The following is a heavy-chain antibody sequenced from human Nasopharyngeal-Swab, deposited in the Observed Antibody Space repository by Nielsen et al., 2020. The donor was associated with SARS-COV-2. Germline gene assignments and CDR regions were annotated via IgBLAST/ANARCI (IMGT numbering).Heavy chain of an antibody. CDR1: GGPFRGYY. CDR3: ARTVPSSTSRLYYFDY. CDR2: INHSGNT. V-gene: IGHV4-34*01. J-gene: IGHJ4*02. Sequence: SETLSLTCAVSGGPFRGYYWSWMRQSPGRGLEGSGDINHSGNTNYNPSLKSRVTISVDTSKNKFSLNMKSVTAADTAVYYCARTVPSSTSRLYYFDYWRPATLVTVSS. D-gene: IGHD4-17*01.